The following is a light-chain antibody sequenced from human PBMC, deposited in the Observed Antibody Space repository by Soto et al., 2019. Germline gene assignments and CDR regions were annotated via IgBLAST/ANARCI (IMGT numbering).Light chain of an antibody. CDR1: HSANNY. CDR2: DAT. J-gene: IGKJ2*01. CDR3: HLRDYWRPNYT. V-gene: IGKV3-11*01. Sequence: VLTQSPVTLSLSPGETASLSCRASHSANNYLAWYQQKPGQAPRLLIYDATRRATGIPARCGGSGSGTDFTLTISGLEPEDFAVYDCHLRDYWRPNYTCGHWTRLEI.